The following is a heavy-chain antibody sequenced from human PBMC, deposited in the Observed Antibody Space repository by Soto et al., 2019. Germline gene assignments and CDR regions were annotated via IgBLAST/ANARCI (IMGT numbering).Heavy chain of an antibody. Sequence: GGSLRLSCAASGFTFNSYAMHWVRQAPGKGLEWVGFIWYDGSNTFYAESVKGRFTISRDNSKNTVYMQMNSPRAEDTAVYYCARDFSMVIVAPGYWGQGTLVTVSS. CDR1: GFTFNSYA. CDR2: IWYDGSNT. CDR3: ARDFSMVIVAPGY. J-gene: IGHJ4*02. D-gene: IGHD5-12*01. V-gene: IGHV3-33*01.